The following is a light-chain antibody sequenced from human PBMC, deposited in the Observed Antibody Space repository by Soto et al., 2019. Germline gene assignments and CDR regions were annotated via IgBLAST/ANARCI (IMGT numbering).Light chain of an antibody. CDR2: EVS. CDR3: SSYAGRNNYV. V-gene: IGLV2-8*01. CDR1: SSDVGGYNY. J-gene: IGLJ1*01. Sequence: QSALTQPPSASGSPGQSVTISCTGTSSDVGGYNYVYWYQQHPGKAPNLMIYEVSKRPSGVPDLFSGSKSGNTASLTVSGLQAEDEADYYCSSYAGRNNYVFGTGTKLTVL.